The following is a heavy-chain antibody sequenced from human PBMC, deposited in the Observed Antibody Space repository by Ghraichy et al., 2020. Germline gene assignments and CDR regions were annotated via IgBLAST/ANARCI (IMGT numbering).Heavy chain of an antibody. D-gene: IGHD3-22*01. CDR1: GGSISSYY. Sequence: SETLSLTCTVSGGSISSYYWSWIRQPPGKGLEWIGYIYYSGSTNYNPSLKSRVTISVDTSKNQFSLKLSSVTAADTAVYYCARAISSGWYYYMDVWGKGTTVTVSS. CDR3: ARAISSGWYYYMDV. CDR2: IYYSGST. V-gene: IGHV4-59*01. J-gene: IGHJ6*03.